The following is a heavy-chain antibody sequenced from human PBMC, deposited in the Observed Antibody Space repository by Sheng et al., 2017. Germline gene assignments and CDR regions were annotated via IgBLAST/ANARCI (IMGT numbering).Heavy chain of an antibody. CDR3: ARVGTYYDILTGYYSDNWFDP. J-gene: IGHJ5*02. Sequence: EVQLVESGGGLVQPGGSLRLSCAASGFTVSSNYMSWVRQAPGKGLEWVSVIYSGGSTYYADSVKGRFTISRDNSKNTLYLQMNSLRAEDTAVYYCARVGTYYDILTGYYSDNWFDPWGQGTLVTVSS. CDR1: GFTVSSNY. CDR2: IYSGGST. V-gene: IGHV3-66*02. D-gene: IGHD3-9*01.